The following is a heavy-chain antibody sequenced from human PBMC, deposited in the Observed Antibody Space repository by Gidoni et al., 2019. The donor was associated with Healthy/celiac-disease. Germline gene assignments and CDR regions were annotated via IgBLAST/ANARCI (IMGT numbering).Heavy chain of an antibody. J-gene: IGHJ5*02. D-gene: IGHD3-10*01. CDR1: GGSFSGYY. V-gene: IGHV4-34*01. Sequence: QVQLQQWGAGLLKPSETLSLTCAVYGGSFSGYYWSWLRQPPGKGLEWIGEINHSGSTNYNPSLKSRVTISVDTSKNQFSLKLSSVTAADTAVYYCARARRRRWADGGHWFDPWGQGTLVTVSS. CDR3: ARARRRRWADGGHWFDP. CDR2: INHSGST.